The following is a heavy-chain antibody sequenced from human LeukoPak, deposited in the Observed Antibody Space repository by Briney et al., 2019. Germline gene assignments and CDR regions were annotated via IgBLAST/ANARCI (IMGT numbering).Heavy chain of an antibody. Sequence: GGSLRLSCAASRFTFSNYGMHWVRQASGKGLEWVGRIRSTANGYATAYAASVKGRFTISRDDSKNTAYLQMDSLKTDDTAVYYCTGNYYGSGSCADFDYWGQGTLVTVSS. CDR2: IRSTANGYAT. CDR1: RFTFSNYG. J-gene: IGHJ4*02. V-gene: IGHV3-73*01. CDR3: TGNYYGSGSCADFDY. D-gene: IGHD3-10*01.